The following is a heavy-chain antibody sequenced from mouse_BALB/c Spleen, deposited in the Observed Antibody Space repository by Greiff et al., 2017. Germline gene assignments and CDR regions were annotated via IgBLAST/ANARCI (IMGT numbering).Heavy chain of an antibody. D-gene: IGHD4-1*01. CDR3: ARHPPNWDGYFDV. J-gene: IGHJ1*01. CDR1: GFTFSSYA. CDR2: ISSGGSYT. V-gene: IGHV5-9-3*01. Sequence: EVKLQESGGGLVKPGGSLKLSCAASGFTFSSYAMSWVRQTPEKRLEWVATISSGGSYTYYPDSVKGRFTISRDNAKNTLYLQMSSLRSEDTAMYYCARHPPNWDGYFDVWGAGTTVTVSS.